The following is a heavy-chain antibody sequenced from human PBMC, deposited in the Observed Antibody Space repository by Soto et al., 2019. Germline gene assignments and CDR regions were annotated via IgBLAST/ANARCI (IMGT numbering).Heavy chain of an antibody. Sequence: QLHLVQSGAEVERPGASVSVSCKAYGYPFSKYGISWIRQAPGQGLAWMGWIKPDNGDTNYAQKFQGRVTMTTDTSSNTAYMELRSLRSDYTAVYYCATSYDSGFDPWGQGTLVSVSS. V-gene: IGHV1-18*04. D-gene: IGHD5-12*01. CDR2: IKPDNGDT. CDR3: ATSYDSGFDP. J-gene: IGHJ5*02. CDR1: GYPFSKYG.